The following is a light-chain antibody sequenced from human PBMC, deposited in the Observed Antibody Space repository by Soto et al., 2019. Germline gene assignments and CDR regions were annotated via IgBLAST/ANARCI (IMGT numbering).Light chain of an antibody. V-gene: IGLV1-40*01. CDR3: QSSDSSLNV. CDR2: GNS. J-gene: IGLJ1*01. CDR1: SSNIGAGYD. Sequence: PSVSGAPGQRVTISCTGSSSNIGAGYDVHWYQQLPGTAPKLLIYGNSNRPSGVPDRFSGSKSGTSASLAITGLQAEDEADYYCQSSDSSLNVFGTGTKLTVL.